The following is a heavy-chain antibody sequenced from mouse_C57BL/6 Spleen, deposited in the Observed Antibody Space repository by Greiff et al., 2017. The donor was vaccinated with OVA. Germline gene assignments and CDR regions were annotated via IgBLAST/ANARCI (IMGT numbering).Heavy chain of an antibody. CDR1: GYTFTSYW. Sequence: VQLQQPGAELVKPGASVKLSCKASGYTFTSYWMHWVKQRPGQGLEWIGMIHPNSGSTNYNEKFKSKATLTVDKSSSTAYMQLSSLTSEDSAVYYCATYYGSSLYAMDYWGQGTSVTVSS. CDR2: IHPNSGST. J-gene: IGHJ4*01. V-gene: IGHV1-64*01. CDR3: ATYYGSSLYAMDY. D-gene: IGHD1-1*01.